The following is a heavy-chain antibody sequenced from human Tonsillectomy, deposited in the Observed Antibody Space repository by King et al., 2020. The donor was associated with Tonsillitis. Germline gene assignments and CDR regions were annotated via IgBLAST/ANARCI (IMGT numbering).Heavy chain of an antibody. V-gene: IGHV3-48*03. CDR2: ISSSGFTI. CDR1: GFTFSSYE. J-gene: IGHJ6*03. Sequence: DVQLVESGGGLVQPGGSLRLSCAASGFTFSSYEMNWVRQAPGKGLEWVSYISSSGFTIYYADSLKGRFTISRDNAKNSLYLQMNSLRAEDTAVYYCARVYNYYYYMDVWGKGTTVTVSS. CDR3: ARVYNYYYYMDV.